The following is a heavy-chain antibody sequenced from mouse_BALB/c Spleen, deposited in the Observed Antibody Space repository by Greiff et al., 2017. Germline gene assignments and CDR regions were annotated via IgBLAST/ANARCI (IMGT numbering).Heavy chain of an antibody. CDR3: SRSYDCDAWFAY. Sequence: EVKLMESGPGQVKPSQSLSLSCTVSGYSITSDYVWYWIRQPPGNKRGWMGYISYSGSTSYNPSLKSRISITRDTSKNQFFLQLNSVTTEDTATYCCSRSYDCDAWFAYWGQGTLVTVSA. CDR2: ISYSGST. D-gene: IGHD2-4*01. V-gene: IGHV3-2*02. J-gene: IGHJ3*01. CDR1: GYSITSDYV.